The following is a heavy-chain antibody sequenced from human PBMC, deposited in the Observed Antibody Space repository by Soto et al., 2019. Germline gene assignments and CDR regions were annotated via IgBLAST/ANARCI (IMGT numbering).Heavy chain of an antibody. D-gene: IGHD3-10*01. J-gene: IGHJ4*02. Sequence: XESLSLSCAASGFTFSTFCMDWVRQAPGKGLEWVAKIKEDGSEKYYADSVKGRFIISRDNARNSVYLQMNSLRAEDTAVYHCATVRPGNYRDYWGQGTLVTVSS. CDR2: IKEDGSEK. CDR3: ATVRPGNYRDY. CDR1: GFTFSTFC. V-gene: IGHV3-7*03.